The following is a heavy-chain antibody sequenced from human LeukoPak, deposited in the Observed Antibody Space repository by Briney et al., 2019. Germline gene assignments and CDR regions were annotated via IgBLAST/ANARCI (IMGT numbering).Heavy chain of an antibody. V-gene: IGHV3-23*01. CDR3: ARDQENYYGSGSYYSYYYYGMDV. Sequence: GGSLRLSCAASGFTFSTYAMSWVRQAPGKGLEWVSAISVSGGDTFYADSVRGRLTISRDKSKNTLYLQMNSLRAEDTAVYYCARDQENYYGSGSYYSYYYYGMDVWGQGTTVTVSS. CDR1: GFTFSTYA. D-gene: IGHD3-10*01. J-gene: IGHJ6*02. CDR2: ISVSGGDT.